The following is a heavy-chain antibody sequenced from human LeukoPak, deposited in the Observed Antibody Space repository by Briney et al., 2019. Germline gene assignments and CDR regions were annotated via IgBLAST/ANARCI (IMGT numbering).Heavy chain of an antibody. CDR1: GFTFSNYG. V-gene: IGHV3-23*01. D-gene: IGHD6-13*01. J-gene: IGHJ4*02. Sequence: GGTLRLSCAASGFTFSNYGISWVRQAPGKGLEWVSAISASGGTTYYADSVKGRFTISRDNSKNTLYLQMNSLRAEDTAVYYCAKDLRRSSWSHYWGQGTLVTVSS. CDR3: AKDLRRSSWSHY. CDR2: ISASGGTT.